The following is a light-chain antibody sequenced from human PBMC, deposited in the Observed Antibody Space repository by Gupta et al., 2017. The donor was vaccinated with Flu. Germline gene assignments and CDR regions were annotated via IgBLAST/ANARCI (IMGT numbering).Light chain of an antibody. V-gene: IGLV3-19*01. Sequence: SSELTQDPAVSVALGQTVRITCQGDSLRNFYASWYQQKPGQAPVLVFHGENNRPPGIPDRFSGSSSRDTASLTITGAQAEDEADYYCCSRDRSDNHPFGGGTKLTVL. CDR1: SLRNFY. CDR3: CSRDRSDNHP. CDR2: GEN. J-gene: IGLJ2*01.